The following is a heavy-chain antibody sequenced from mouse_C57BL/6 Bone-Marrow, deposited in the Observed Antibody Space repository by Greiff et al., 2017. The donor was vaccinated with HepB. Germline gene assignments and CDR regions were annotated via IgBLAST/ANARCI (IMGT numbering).Heavy chain of an antibody. V-gene: IGHV2-5*01. CDR1: GFSLTSYG. CDR3: AKNYYGSGAWFAY. D-gene: IGHD1-1*01. J-gene: IGHJ3*01. Sequence: VKLMESGPGLVQPSQSLSITCTVSGFSLTSYGVHWVRQSPGKGLEWLGVIWRGGSTDYNAAFMSRLSITKDNSKSQVFFKMNSLQADDTAIYYCAKNYYGSGAWFAYWGQGTLVTVSA. CDR2: IWRGGST.